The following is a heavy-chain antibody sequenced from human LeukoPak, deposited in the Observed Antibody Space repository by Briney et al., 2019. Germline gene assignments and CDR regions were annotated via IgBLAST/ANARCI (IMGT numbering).Heavy chain of an antibody. D-gene: IGHD4-11*01. Sequence: GGSLRLSCAASGLTFSSYWMHCVRQAPGKGLVWVSRIRSDGSSTTYADSVKGRFTISRDNTKNTLYLQMNSLRADDTAVYYCARDDYNRHWGQGTLVTVSS. CDR1: GLTFSSYW. J-gene: IGHJ4*02. CDR3: ARDDYNRH. CDR2: IRSDGSST. V-gene: IGHV3-74*01.